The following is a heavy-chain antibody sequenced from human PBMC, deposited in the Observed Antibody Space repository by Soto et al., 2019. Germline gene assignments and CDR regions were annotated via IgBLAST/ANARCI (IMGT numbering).Heavy chain of an antibody. V-gene: IGHV4-39*01. CDR3: ARPSDYDFWSGYYINWFDP. CDR2: IYYSGST. J-gene: IGHJ5*02. CDR1: GGSISSSSDY. D-gene: IGHD3-3*01. Sequence: SETLSLTCTVSGGSISSSSDYWGWIRQPPGKGLEWIGSIYYSGSTYYNPSLKSRVTISVDTSKNQFSLKLSSVTAADTAVYYCARPSDYDFWSGYYINWFDPWGQGTLVTVSS.